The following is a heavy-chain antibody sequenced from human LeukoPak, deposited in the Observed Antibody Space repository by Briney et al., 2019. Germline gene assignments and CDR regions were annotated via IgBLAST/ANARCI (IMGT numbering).Heavy chain of an antibody. CDR2: IYYSGST. Sequence: SETLSLTCTVSGGSISSYYWSWIRQPPGKGLEWIGYIYYSGSTNYNPSLKSRVTISVDTSKNQFSLKLSSVTAADTAVYYCARDRFMVRGLSYAFDIWGQGTMVTVSS. CDR3: ARDRFMVRGLSYAFDI. D-gene: IGHD3-10*01. CDR1: GGSISSYY. V-gene: IGHV4-59*01. J-gene: IGHJ3*02.